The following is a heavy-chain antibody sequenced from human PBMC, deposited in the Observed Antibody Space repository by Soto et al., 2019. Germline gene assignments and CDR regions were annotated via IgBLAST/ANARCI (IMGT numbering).Heavy chain of an antibody. V-gene: IGHV1-69*01. CDR2: IIPIFGTA. J-gene: IGHJ4*02. CDR1: GGTFSSYA. D-gene: IGHD3-3*01. Sequence: QVQLVQSGAEVKKPGSSVKVSCKASGGTFSSYAISWVRQAPGQGLEWMGGIIPIFGTANYAQKFQGRVTITADESTSTAYMELSSLRSEDTAVYYCASSLTYYYFWSGTIFDYWGQGTLVTVSS. CDR3: ASSLTYYYFWSGTIFDY.